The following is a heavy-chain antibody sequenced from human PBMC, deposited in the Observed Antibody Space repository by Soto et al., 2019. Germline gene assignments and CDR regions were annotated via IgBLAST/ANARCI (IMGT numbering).Heavy chain of an antibody. V-gene: IGHV4-39*01. Sequence: SETLSLTCTVSGGSISSSSYYWGWIRQPPGKGLEWIGSIYYSGSTYYNPSLKSRVTISVDTSKNQFSLNLSSVTAADTAVYYCARHARRMAFFDFWGQGALVTVSS. J-gene: IGHJ4*02. CDR1: GGSISSSSYY. D-gene: IGHD6-6*01. CDR2: IYYSGST. CDR3: ARHARRMAFFDF.